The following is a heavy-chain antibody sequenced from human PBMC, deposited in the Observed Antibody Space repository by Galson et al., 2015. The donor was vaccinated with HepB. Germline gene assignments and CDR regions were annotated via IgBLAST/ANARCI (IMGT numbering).Heavy chain of an antibody. Sequence: ETLSLTCTVAGGSISSYYWSWIRQSPGKGLEWIGYIYNSGSTDYNPSLKSRVTISVDTSKTQFTLKLSSVTAADTAVYYCAMEYSRTCGDKWGQGTLVTVSS. V-gene: IGHV4-59*01. CDR1: GGSISSYY. J-gene: IGHJ4*02. CDR3: AMEYSRTCGDK. CDR2: IYNSGST. D-gene: IGHD2/OR15-2a*01.